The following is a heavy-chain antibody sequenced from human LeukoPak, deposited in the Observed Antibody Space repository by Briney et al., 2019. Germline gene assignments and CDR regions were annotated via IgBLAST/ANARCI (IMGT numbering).Heavy chain of an antibody. D-gene: IGHD3-10*01. CDR1: GYTFTSYD. Sequence: ASVKVSCKASGYTFTSYDINWVRQATGQGLGWMGWMNPNSGNTGYAQKFQGRVTITRNTSISTAYMELSSLRSEDTAVYYCARGADYYGSGSYFYYYYYYMDVWGKGTTVTVSS. J-gene: IGHJ6*03. V-gene: IGHV1-8*03. CDR3: ARGADYYGSGSYFYYYYYYMDV. CDR2: MNPNSGNT.